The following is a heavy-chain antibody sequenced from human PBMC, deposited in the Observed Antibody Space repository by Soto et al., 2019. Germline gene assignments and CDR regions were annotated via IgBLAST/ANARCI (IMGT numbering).Heavy chain of an antibody. Sequence: SETLSLTCTVSGGSISSGDYYWSWIRQPPGKGLEWIGYIYYSGSTYYNPSLKSRVTISVDTSKNQFSLKLSSVTAADTAVYYCARLRLAVAGTFDPWGQGTLVTVSS. D-gene: IGHD6-19*01. CDR3: ARLRLAVAGTFDP. CDR1: GGSISSGDYY. V-gene: IGHV4-30-4*01. CDR2: IYYSGST. J-gene: IGHJ5*02.